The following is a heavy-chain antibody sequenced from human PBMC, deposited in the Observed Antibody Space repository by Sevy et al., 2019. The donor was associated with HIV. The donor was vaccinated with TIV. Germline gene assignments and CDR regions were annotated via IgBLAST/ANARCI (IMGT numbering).Heavy chain of an antibody. Sequence: GGSLRLSCAASGFTFSSYWMTWVRQAPGKGLEWVANIKEDGSEKYYVDSVKGRFTISRDNAKNSLYLQMNSLGAEDSAVYYCARDGAYIWNRRAFDIWGQGTMVTVSS. J-gene: IGHJ3*02. CDR2: IKEDGSEK. CDR3: ARDGAYIWNRRAFDI. CDR1: GFTFSSYW. D-gene: IGHD1-20*01. V-gene: IGHV3-7*01.